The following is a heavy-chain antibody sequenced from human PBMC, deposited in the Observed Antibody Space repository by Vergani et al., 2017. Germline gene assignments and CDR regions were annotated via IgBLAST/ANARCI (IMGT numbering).Heavy chain of an antibody. V-gene: IGHV3-30-3*01. CDR2: ISYDGSNK. CDR3: ARAQYYDFWSGYVS. Sequence: VQLLESGGGLVQPGRSLRLSCAASGFTFSSYAMHWVRQAPGKGLEWVAVISYDGSNKYYADSVKGRFTISRDNSKNTLYLQMNSLRAEDTAVYYCARAQYYDFWSGYVSWGQGTLVTVSS. D-gene: IGHD3-3*01. CDR1: GFTFSSYA. J-gene: IGHJ4*02.